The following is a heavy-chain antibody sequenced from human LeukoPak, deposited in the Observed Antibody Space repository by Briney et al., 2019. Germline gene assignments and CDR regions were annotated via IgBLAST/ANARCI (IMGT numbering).Heavy chain of an antibody. CDR1: GFTFSSYA. Sequence: GGSLRLSCAASGFTFSSYAMSWVRQAPGKGLEWVSAISGSGGSTYYADSVKGRFTISRDNSKNTLCLQMNSLRAEDTAVYYCAKVGPYTYYYDSSGYYPFDYWGQGTLVTVSS. CDR3: AKVGPYTYYYDSSGYYPFDY. D-gene: IGHD3-22*01. CDR2: ISGSGGST. V-gene: IGHV3-23*01. J-gene: IGHJ4*02.